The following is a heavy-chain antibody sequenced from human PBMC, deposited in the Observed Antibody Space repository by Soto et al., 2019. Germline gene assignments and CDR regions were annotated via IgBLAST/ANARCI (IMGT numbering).Heavy chain of an antibody. J-gene: IGHJ4*02. CDR1: GGSISSSSYY. D-gene: IGHD1-26*01. Sequence: QLQLQESGPGLVKPSETLSLTCTVSGGSISSSSYYWGWIRQPPGKGLEWIGSIYYSGSTYYNPSLKSRVTISVDTSKNQFSLKLSSVTAADTAVYYCARRGIVGATDYWGQGTLVTVSS. CDR2: IYYSGST. V-gene: IGHV4-39*01. CDR3: ARRGIVGATDY.